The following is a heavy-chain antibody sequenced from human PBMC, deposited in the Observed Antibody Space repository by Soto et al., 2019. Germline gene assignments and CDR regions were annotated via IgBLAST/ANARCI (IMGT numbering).Heavy chain of an antibody. CDR3: ARSDGRY. J-gene: IGHJ4*02. CDR2: IYHSGST. CDR1: GGSISSGGYS. Sequence: SETLSLTCAVSGGSISSGGYSWSWIRQPPGKGLEWIGYIYHSGSTYYNPSLKSRVTISVDRSKNQFSLKLSSVTAADTAVYYCARSDGRYWGKGTLVTVSS. V-gene: IGHV4-30-2*01.